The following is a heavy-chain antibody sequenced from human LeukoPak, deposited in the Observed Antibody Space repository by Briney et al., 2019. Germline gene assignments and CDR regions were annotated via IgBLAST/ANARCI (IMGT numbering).Heavy chain of an antibody. V-gene: IGHV1-18*01. CDR2: ISAYNGNT. J-gene: IGHJ4*02. CDR1: GYTFTSYG. CDR3: ARDPRFLEWLLSPPLDY. D-gene: IGHD3-3*01. Sequence: ASVKVSCKASGYTFTSYGISWVRQAPGQGLEWMGWISAYNGNTNYAQKLQGRVTMTTDTSTSTAYMELRSLRSDDTAVYYCARDPRFLEWLLSPPLDYWGQGTLVTVSS.